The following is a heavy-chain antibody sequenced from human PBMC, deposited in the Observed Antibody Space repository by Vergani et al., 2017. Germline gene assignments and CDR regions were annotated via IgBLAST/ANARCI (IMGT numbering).Heavy chain of an antibody. D-gene: IGHD3-10*01. CDR1: GGSISSGSYY. CDR3: ARAGGSGNFDY. J-gene: IGHJ4*02. CDR2: IYTSGST. V-gene: IGHV4-61*02. Sequence: QVQLQESGPGLVKPSQTLSLTCTVSGGSISSGSYYWSWIRQPAGKGLEWIGRIYTSGSTNYNPSLKSRVTISVDTSKNQFSLKLSSVTAADTAVYYCARAGGSGNFDYWGQGTLVTVSS.